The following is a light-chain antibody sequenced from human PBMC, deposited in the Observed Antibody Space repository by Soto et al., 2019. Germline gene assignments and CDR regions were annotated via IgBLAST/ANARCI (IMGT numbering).Light chain of an antibody. V-gene: IGKV3-20*01. Sequence: ENVLTQSPGTLSLSPGERATLSCRASQSVRNDYLAWYQQRPGQAPRLLIYGASTRATGIPARFSGSGSGTEFTLTISSLQPDDFATYYCQQYNSYWTFGQGTKVDIK. J-gene: IGKJ1*01. CDR2: GAS. CDR3: QQYNSYWT. CDR1: QSVRNDY.